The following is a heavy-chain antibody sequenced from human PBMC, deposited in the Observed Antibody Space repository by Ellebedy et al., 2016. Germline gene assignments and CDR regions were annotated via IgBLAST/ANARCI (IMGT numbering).Heavy chain of an antibody. CDR3: ATKKHGGFDM. Sequence: GGSLRLXXAPPGFTVRSIDMNWVRQAPGKGLEWVSLFYRDSNTYYADSVKGRFTISRDNSRSTLFLQKNSLRPEDTAVYYCATKKHGGFDMWGQGTMVTVSS. J-gene: IGHJ3*02. CDR2: FYRDSNT. D-gene: IGHD4-23*01. CDR1: GFTVRSID. V-gene: IGHV3-53*01.